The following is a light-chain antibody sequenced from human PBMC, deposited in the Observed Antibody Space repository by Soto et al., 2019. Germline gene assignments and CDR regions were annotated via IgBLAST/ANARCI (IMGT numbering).Light chain of an antibody. CDR2: AAS. Sequence: DIQMTQSPSSLSASVGDRVTITCRASQSISSYLNWYQQKPGKAPKILIYAASSLQSGVPSRFSDSGSGTDFNLTSSSLQAEDFATYYWQQSYSTPWTCGQGTKVEIK. V-gene: IGKV1-39*01. J-gene: IGKJ1*01. CDR3: QQSYSTPWT. CDR1: QSISSY.